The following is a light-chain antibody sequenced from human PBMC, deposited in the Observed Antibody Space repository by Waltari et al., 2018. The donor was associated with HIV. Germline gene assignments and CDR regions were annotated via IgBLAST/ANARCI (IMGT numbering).Light chain of an antibody. Sequence: QSALTQPASVSGSPGQSITISCPGTSSDVGGYDYASWYQQHPGKAPKLMISDVSNRPSGVSNRFSGSKSGTTASLTISGLQAEDEADYYCSSYTRGTSLRVFGTGTTVTVL. CDR2: DVS. CDR3: SSYTRGTSLRV. CDR1: SSDVGGYDY. V-gene: IGLV2-14*01. J-gene: IGLJ1*01.